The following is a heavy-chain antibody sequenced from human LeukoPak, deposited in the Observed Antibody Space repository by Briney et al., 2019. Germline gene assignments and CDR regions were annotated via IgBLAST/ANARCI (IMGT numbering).Heavy chain of an antibody. J-gene: IGHJ4*02. CDR2: IIPIFGTA. D-gene: IGHD6-19*01. V-gene: IGHV1-69*13. CDR1: GGTFSIYA. CDR3: ARGLSSGWTNYFDY. Sequence: SVKVSCNASGGTFSIYAISWVRQAPGQGLEWMGGIIPIFGTANYAQKFQGRVTITAYESTSTAYMELSSLRSEDTAVYYCARGLSSGWTNYFDYWGQGTLVTVSS.